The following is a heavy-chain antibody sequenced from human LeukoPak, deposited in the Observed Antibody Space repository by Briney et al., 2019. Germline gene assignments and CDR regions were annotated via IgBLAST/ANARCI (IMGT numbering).Heavy chain of an antibody. Sequence: PSETLSLTCIVSDYSISSDYYWGWIRQPPGKGLEWIGNIYYSGSTYYNPSLKSRVTISVDTAKNQLSLILTSVTAADTAVYYCAREGLITIIRGVNFGYWGHGTLVTVSS. CDR3: AREGLITIIRGVNFGY. CDR2: IYYSGST. D-gene: IGHD3-10*01. J-gene: IGHJ4*01. CDR1: DYSISSDYY. V-gene: IGHV4-38-2*02.